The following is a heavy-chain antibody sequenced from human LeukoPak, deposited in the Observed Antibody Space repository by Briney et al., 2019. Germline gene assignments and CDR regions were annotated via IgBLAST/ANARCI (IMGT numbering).Heavy chain of an antibody. CDR1: GFTFSSYW. Sequence: GGSLRLSCAASGFTFSSYWMSWVRQAPGKGLEWVSRINSDGSSISYVDSVKGRFTISRDNAKNTLYLQMNSLRAEDTAVYYCARDRYDILTGYNPLGAFDLWGQGTMVTVSS. CDR3: ARDRYDILTGYNPLGAFDL. CDR2: INSDGSSI. D-gene: IGHD3-9*01. J-gene: IGHJ3*01. V-gene: IGHV3-74*01.